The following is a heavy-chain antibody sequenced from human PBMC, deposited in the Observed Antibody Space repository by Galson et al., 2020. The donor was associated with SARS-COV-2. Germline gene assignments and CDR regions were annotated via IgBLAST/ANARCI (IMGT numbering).Heavy chain of an antibody. CDR1: GFTVSHNY. V-gene: IGHV3-66*01. J-gene: IGHJ3*02. Sequence: GGSLRLSCAASGFTVSHNYITWVRQAPGEGLEWVSVIYGGGNTYYADSVKGRFTISRDNSKNTLYLQMNSLRAEDTAVYYCARAMNWEYCSGGNCYLAFDIWGQGTMVTVSS. CDR3: ARAMNWEYCSGGNCYLAFDI. D-gene: IGHD2-15*01. CDR2: IYGGGNT.